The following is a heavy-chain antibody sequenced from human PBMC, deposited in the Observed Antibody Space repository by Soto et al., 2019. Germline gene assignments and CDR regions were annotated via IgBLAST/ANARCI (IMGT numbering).Heavy chain of an antibody. CDR1: GFSFSNYW. J-gene: IGHJ4*02. CDR3: ARETHYYGA. V-gene: IGHV3-7*04. Sequence: EMQLVDSGGGLVQPGDSLRLSCAASGFSFSNYWMAWVRQAPGKGLEWVANIKEDGSQYTYVDSVKGRFTISRDNAKNSLYLQMNSLRAEDTAVYYCARETHYYGAWGQGTLVTVSS. D-gene: IGHD3-10*01. CDR2: IKEDGSQY.